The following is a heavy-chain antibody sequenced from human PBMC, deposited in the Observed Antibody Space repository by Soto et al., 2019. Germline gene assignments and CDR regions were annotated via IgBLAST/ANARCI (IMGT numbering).Heavy chain of an antibody. D-gene: IGHD2-21*01. V-gene: IGHV5-51*01. CDR2: IYPGDSDT. Sequence: GESLKISCKGSGYSFTSYWIGWVRQMPGKGLEWMGIIYPGDSDTRYSPSFQGQVTISADKSISTAYLQWSSLKASDTAMHYCARLVVIEYYYYGMDVWGQGTTVTVSS. CDR3: ARLVVIEYYYYGMDV. J-gene: IGHJ6*02. CDR1: GYSFTSYW.